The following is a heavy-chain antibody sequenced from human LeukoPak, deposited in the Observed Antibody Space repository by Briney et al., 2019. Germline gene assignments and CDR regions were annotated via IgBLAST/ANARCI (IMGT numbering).Heavy chain of an antibody. V-gene: IGHV1-69*05. CDR2: IIPIFGTA. J-gene: IGHJ4*02. Sequence: GASVKVSCKASGGTFSSYAISWVRQAPGQGLEWMGGIIPIFGTANYAQKFQGRVTITTGESTSTAYMELSSLRSEDTAVYYCARDRGFSGWYAFDYWGQGTLVTVSS. CDR3: ARDRGFSGWYAFDY. CDR1: GGTFSSYA. D-gene: IGHD6-19*01.